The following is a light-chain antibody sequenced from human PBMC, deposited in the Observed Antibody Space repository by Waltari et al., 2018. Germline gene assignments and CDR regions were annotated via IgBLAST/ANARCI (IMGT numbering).Light chain of an antibody. CDR1: QSITSY. CDR3: QQRSKSFT. CDR2: DAS. Sequence: IVFNQSPATLSLSPGDRARISCRASQSITSYLAWYQQKPGQAPRLLIYDASTRATGIPARFSGSGSVTDFTLTISSLEPEDFAIYYCQQRSKSFTFGPGTKVDMK. J-gene: IGKJ3*01. V-gene: IGKV3-11*01.